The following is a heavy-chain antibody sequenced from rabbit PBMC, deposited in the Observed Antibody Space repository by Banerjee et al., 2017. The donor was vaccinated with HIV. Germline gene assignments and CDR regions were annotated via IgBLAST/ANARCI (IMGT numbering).Heavy chain of an antibody. Sequence: QEQLEESGGDLVKPEGSLTLTCTASGFSFSSSYAIWWVRQAPGKGLEWTGSIYIDGDTTYYASWAKGRFTISKTSSTTVTLQMTSLTAADTATYFCARQLVPGYYLDLWGPGTLVTVS. CDR2: IYIDGDTT. J-gene: IGHJ4*01. CDR1: GFSFSSSYA. CDR3: ARQLVPGYYLDL. V-gene: IGHV1S45*01. D-gene: IGHD4-1*01.